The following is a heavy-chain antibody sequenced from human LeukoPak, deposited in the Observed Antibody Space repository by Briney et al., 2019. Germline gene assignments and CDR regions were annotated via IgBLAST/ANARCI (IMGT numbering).Heavy chain of an antibody. Sequence: PGGSLRLSCAASGFTFTSYSMNWVRQAPGKGLEWVSVIYSGGSTYYADSVKGRFTISRDNSKNTLYLQMNSLRAEDTAVYYCARGASDYGDYFGWPYWYFDLWGRGTLVTVSS. CDR2: IYSGGST. D-gene: IGHD4-17*01. CDR1: GFTFTSYS. CDR3: ARGASDYGDYFGWPYWYFDL. V-gene: IGHV3-66*01. J-gene: IGHJ2*01.